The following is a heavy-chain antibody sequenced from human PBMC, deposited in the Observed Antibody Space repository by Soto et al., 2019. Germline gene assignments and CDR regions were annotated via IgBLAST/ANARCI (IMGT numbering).Heavy chain of an antibody. J-gene: IGHJ3*02. D-gene: IGHD3-22*01. V-gene: IGHV4-59*01. CDR1: GGSISSYY. Sequence: SETLSVTCTVSGGSISSYYWSWIRQPPGKGLEWIGYIYYSGSTNYNPSLKSRVTISVDTSKNQFSLKLSSVTAADTAVYYCSRDKYYNDSSGYYEPYDAFDIWGQGTMVTVS. CDR3: SRDKYYNDSSGYYEPYDAFDI. CDR2: IYYSGST.